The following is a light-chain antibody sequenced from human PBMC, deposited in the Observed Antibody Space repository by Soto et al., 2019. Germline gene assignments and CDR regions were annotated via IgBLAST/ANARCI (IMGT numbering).Light chain of an antibody. Sequence: QSALTQPRSVSGSPGQSVTISCTGTSSDVGGYNYVSWYQQHPGKAPKLMIYDVSKRPSGVPDRFSGSKSGNTASLNISGLQAEDEADYCFCPYAGSYTWVFGGGTKVTVL. V-gene: IGLV2-11*01. J-gene: IGLJ3*02. CDR3: CPYAGSYTWV. CDR2: DVS. CDR1: SSDVGGYNY.